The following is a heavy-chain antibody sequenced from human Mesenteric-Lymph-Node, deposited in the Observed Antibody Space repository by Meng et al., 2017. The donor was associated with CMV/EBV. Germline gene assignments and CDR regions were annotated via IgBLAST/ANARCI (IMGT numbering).Heavy chain of an antibody. CDR3: AKGAQTYDYVWGSYYD. J-gene: IGHJ4*02. V-gene: IGHV3-23*01. CDR2: ISGSGGST. D-gene: IGHD3-16*01. CDR1: GFTFSSDW. Sequence: GGSLRLSCAASGFTFSSDWMTWVRQAPGRGLEWVSGISGSGGSTHYADSVKGRFTISRDNSKNTLYLQMNSLRAEDTAVYYCAKGAQTYDYVWGSYYDWGQGTLVTVSS.